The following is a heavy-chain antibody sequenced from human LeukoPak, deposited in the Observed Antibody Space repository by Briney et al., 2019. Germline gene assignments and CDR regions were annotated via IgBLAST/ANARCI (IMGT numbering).Heavy chain of an antibody. CDR3: ARLHCSSTSCPNWFDP. V-gene: IGHV1-46*01. CDR2: INPSGGST. Sequence: ASVKVSCEASGYTFTSYYMHWVRQAPGQGLEWMGIINPSGGSTSYAQKFQGRVTMTRDMSTSTVYMELSSLRSEDTAVYYCARLHCSSTSCPNWFDPWGQGTLVTVSS. CDR1: GYTFTSYY. J-gene: IGHJ5*02. D-gene: IGHD2-2*01.